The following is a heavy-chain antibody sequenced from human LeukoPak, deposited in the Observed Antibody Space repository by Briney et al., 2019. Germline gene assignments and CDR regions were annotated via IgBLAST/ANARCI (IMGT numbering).Heavy chain of an antibody. CDR1: GDSVSSNSAA. V-gene: IGHV6-1*01. D-gene: IGHD5-12*01. CDR2: TYYRSKRYD. J-gene: IGHJ4*02. CDR3: ARGHSGYIDF. Sequence: QTLSLTSAISGDSVSSNSAACNSVRQTPPRGLEWLGRTYYRSKRYDAYAESVKSRITIKPDTSRNQVSLQLDSVTPEDTAVYYCARGHSGYIDFWGQGTLVTVSS.